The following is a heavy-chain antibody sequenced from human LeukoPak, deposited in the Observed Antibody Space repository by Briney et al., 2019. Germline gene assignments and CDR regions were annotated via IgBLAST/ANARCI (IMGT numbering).Heavy chain of an antibody. CDR1: GGSFSGYY. D-gene: IGHD3-9*01. CDR2: INHSGST. V-gene: IGHV4-34*01. Sequence: SETLSLTCAVYGGSFSGYYWSWIRQPPGKGLEWIGEINHSGSTNYNPSLKGRVTISVDTSKNQFSLKLSSVTAADTAVYYCARAPIKYYDILTGYYSPPDYYYMDVWGKGTTVTVSS. J-gene: IGHJ6*03. CDR3: ARAPIKYYDILTGYYSPPDYYYMDV.